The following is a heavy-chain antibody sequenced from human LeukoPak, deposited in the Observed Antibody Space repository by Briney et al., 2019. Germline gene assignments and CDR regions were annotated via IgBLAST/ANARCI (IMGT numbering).Heavy chain of an antibody. CDR1: GGSISRYY. D-gene: IGHD3-10*01. CDR2: IYYSGST. Sequence: PSETLSLTCTVSGGSISRYYWSWIRQPPGKGLEWIGYIYYSGSTNYNPSLKSRVTISVDTSKNQFSLKLSSVTAADTAVYYCARLPRITMVRDPFDPRGQGTLVTVSS. J-gene: IGHJ5*02. V-gene: IGHV4-59*08. CDR3: ARLPRITMVRDPFDP.